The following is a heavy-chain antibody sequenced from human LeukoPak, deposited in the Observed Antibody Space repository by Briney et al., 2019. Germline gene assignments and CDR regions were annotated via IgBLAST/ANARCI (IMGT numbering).Heavy chain of an antibody. CDR1: GGSISSYY. CDR3: ARVRFGYSSSWFSKDYYYGMDV. CDR2: IYYSGST. J-gene: IGHJ6*02. Sequence: SETLSLTCTVSGGSISSYYWSWIRQPPGKGLEWIGDIYYSGSTNYNPSLKSRVTISVDTSKNQFSLKLSSVTAADTAVYYCARVRFGYSSSWFSKDYYYGMDVWGQGTTVTVSS. D-gene: IGHD6-13*01. V-gene: IGHV4-59*01.